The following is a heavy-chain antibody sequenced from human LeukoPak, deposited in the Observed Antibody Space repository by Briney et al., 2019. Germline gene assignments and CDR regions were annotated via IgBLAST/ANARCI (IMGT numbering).Heavy chain of an antibody. Sequence: ASVKVSCKASGYTFTGYYMHWVRQAPGLGLEWMGWISGYNGKTNYAQKFQGRVTMTTDTSTRIAFMELRSLRSDDTAVYYCGRQVDTSMALPDYWGQGTLVTVSS. D-gene: IGHD5-18*01. CDR1: GYTFTGYY. CDR2: ISGYNGKT. V-gene: IGHV1-18*04. CDR3: GRQVDTSMALPDY. J-gene: IGHJ4*02.